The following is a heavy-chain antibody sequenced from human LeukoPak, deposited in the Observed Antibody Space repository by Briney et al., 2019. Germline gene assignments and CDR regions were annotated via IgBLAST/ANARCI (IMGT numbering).Heavy chain of an antibody. J-gene: IGHJ4*02. Sequence: PGGSLRLSCAASGFTFSGYSMNWVRQAPGKGLEWVSSISSSSSYIYYADSVKGRFTISRDNAKNSVYLQMNSLRAEDTAVYYCAKTGSCSGGSCYSPPDYWGQGTLVTVSS. D-gene: IGHD2-15*01. CDR3: AKTGSCSGGSCYSPPDY. CDR1: GFTFSGYS. V-gene: IGHV3-21*04. CDR2: ISSSSSYI.